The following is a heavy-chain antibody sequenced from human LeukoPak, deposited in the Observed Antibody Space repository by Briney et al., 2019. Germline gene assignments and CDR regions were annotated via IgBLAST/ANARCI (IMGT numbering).Heavy chain of an antibody. CDR3: ARGAYYYDSSSYSPGGAFDI. Sequence: GGSLRLSCAASGFTFDDYAMHWVRQAPGKGLVWVSRINSDGSSTSYADSVKGRFTISRDNAKNTLYLQMNSLRAEDTAVYYCARGAYYYDSSSYSPGGAFDIWGQGTMVTVSS. V-gene: IGHV3-74*01. J-gene: IGHJ3*02. D-gene: IGHD3-22*01. CDR2: INSDGSST. CDR1: GFTFDDYA.